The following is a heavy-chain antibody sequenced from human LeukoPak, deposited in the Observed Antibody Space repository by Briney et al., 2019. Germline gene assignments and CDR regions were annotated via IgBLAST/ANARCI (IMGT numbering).Heavy chain of an antibody. CDR1: GFTFSSYA. J-gene: IGHJ4*02. V-gene: IGHV3-23*01. D-gene: IGHD5-24*01. CDR3: TRHPEMAARGYFDY. Sequence: GRSLRLSCAASGFTFSSYAMSWVRQAPGKGLEWVSAISGSGGSTYYADSVKGRFTISRDDSKNTAYLQMNSLKTEDTAVYYCTRHPEMAARGYFDYWGQGTLVTVSS. CDR2: ISGSGGST.